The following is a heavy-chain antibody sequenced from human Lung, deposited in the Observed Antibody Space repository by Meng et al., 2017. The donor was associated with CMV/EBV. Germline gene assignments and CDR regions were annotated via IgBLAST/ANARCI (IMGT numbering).Heavy chain of an antibody. D-gene: IGHD5-24*01. J-gene: IGHJ4*02. CDR2: INQDGNEK. CDR1: GFTFSNHF. V-gene: IGHV3-7*01. Sequence: GGLLRLXCAASGFTFSNHFMSWVRQAPGKGLEWVARINQDGNEKYYVDCVKGRFTISRDNAKNSLYQQMNSRSVDNTAEYYGATANTRWPSDYWGQGTLVTVSS. CDR3: ATANTRWPSDY.